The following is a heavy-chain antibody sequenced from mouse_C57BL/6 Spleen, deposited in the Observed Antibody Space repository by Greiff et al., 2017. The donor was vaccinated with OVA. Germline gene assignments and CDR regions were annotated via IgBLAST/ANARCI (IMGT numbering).Heavy chain of an antibody. CDR2: INPGSGGT. CDR1: GYAFTNYL. D-gene: IGHD1-1*01. CDR3: AREEGSSSYYAMDY. Sequence: QVQLQQSGAELVRPGTSVKVSCKASGYAFTNYLIEWVKQRPGQGLEWIGVINPGSGGTNYNEKFKGKATLTADKSSSTAYMQLSSLTSEDSAVYFCAREEGSSSYYAMDYWGQGTSVTVSS. J-gene: IGHJ4*01. V-gene: IGHV1-54*01.